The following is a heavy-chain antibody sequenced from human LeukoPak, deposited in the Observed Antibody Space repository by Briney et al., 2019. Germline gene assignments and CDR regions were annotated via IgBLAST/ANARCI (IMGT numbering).Heavy chain of an antibody. CDR3: ARDRTSIAAAGTDTYYYYGMDV. Sequence: ASVKVSCKASGYTLTGYYMHWVRQAPGQGLEWMGWINPNSGGTNYAQKFQGRVTMTRDTSISTAYMELSRLRSDDTAVYYCARDRTSIAAAGTDTYYYYGMDVWGQGTTVTVSS. D-gene: IGHD6-13*01. J-gene: IGHJ6*02. CDR1: GYTLTGYY. V-gene: IGHV1-2*02. CDR2: INPNSGGT.